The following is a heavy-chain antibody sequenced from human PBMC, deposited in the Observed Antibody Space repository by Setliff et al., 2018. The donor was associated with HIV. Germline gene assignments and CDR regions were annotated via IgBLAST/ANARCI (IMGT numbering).Heavy chain of an antibody. CDR2: IGQDGSEK. V-gene: IGHV3-7*01. CDR1: RFDFNNYW. J-gene: IGHJ6*02. Sequence: GGSLRLSCAASRFDFNNYWMCWVRQAPGKGLEWVANIGQDGSEKNYVDSVKGRFTISRDNAKNSLYLQMNSLRADDTATYYCARKLRPGHGVDVWGQGTTVTVSS. D-gene: IGHD3-10*01. CDR3: ARKLRPGHGVDV.